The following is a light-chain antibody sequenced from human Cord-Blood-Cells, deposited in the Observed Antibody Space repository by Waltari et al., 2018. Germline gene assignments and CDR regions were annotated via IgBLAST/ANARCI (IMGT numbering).Light chain of an antibody. V-gene: IGKV1-33*01. J-gene: IGKJ2*01. CDR1: QDISNY. Sequence: DIQMTQSPSSLSASVGDRVTITCQASQDISNYLNWYQQKPGKAPKLLIYDASNWETGVPSRFSGSGSGTDFTFTISSLQPEDIATYDCQQYDNLPTFGQGTKLEIK. CDR2: DAS. CDR3: QQYDNLPT.